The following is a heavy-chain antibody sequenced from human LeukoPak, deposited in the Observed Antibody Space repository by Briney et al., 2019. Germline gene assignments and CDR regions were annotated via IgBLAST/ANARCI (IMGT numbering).Heavy chain of an antibody. CDR3: SRGEIFWSGYLLEY. Sequence: GGSLRLSCAASGFTFSDAWMSWVRQAPGKGLEWISFIGSKDFGGTTEYAASVEGRFSTSRDDSRSIAYLQMNSLTTEDTAVYYCSRGEIFWSGYLLEYWGQGTLVSVSS. D-gene: IGHD3-3*01. CDR2: IGSKDFGGTT. J-gene: IGHJ4*02. V-gene: IGHV3-49*04. CDR1: GFTFSDAW.